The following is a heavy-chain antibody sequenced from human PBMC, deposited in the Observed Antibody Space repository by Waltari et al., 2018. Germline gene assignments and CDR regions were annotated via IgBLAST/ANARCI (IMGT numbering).Heavy chain of an antibody. CDR1: GNSLTNYD. CDR2: MNTNSGNT. V-gene: IGHV1-8*03. Sequence: QVQLVQSGAEVKKPGASVQVSCKASGNSLTNYDINWVRQAPGQGLEWMGGMNTNSGNTGYAQKFQGRVTITRDTSISTVYMELSSLRSEDTAVYYCATRAGSYWFDPWGQGSLVTVSS. J-gene: IGHJ5*02. D-gene: IGHD1-26*01. CDR3: ATRAGSYWFDP.